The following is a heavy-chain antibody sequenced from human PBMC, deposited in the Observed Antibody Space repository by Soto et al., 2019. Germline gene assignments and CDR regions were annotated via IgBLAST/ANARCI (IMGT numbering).Heavy chain of an antibody. D-gene: IGHD6-13*01. CDR1: GFIVSSSY. Sequence: DVQLVETGGGLIQPGGSLRLSCAASGFIVSSSYMSWVRQAPGKGLEWVSVIYSDGRTYYADSVKGRFTISRDNSKNTWYLQMNSLSAEDTDVYYCARCSGWYGQCYFDCWGQGTLVTVSS. CDR3: ARCSGWYGQCYFDC. CDR2: IYSDGRT. V-gene: IGHV3-53*02. J-gene: IGHJ4*02.